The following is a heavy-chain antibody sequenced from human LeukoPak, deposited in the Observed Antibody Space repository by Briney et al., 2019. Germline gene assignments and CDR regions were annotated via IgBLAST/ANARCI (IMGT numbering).Heavy chain of an antibody. CDR2: MNPNSGNT. CDR1: GYTFTSYD. J-gene: IGHJ3*02. Sequence: GASVKVSCKASGYTFTSYDINWVRQATGQGLEWMGWMNPNSGNTGYAQKFQGRVTMTRNTSISTAYMELSSLRSEDTAVYCCARGRPQYYDFWSGYYPEAFDIWGQGTMVTVSS. CDR3: ARGRPQYYDFWSGYYPEAFDI. V-gene: IGHV1-8*01. D-gene: IGHD3-3*01.